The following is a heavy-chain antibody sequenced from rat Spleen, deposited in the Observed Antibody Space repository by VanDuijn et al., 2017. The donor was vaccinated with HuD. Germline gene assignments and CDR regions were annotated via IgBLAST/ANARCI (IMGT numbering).Heavy chain of an antibody. CDR2: INTDSSST. D-gene: IGHD1-8*01. CDR1: GFTFSSYV. J-gene: IGHJ2*01. V-gene: IGHV5-43*01. CDR3: ARERGYSRTFDY. Sequence: EVQLVESGGGLVQPGSSLTVSCVASGFTFSSYVMHWFRQAPENGIEWLAYINTDSSSTHYAETVKGRFTISRDNAKNPVDMQLSSLRSEDTAMYFCARERGYSRTFDYWGQGVMVTVSS.